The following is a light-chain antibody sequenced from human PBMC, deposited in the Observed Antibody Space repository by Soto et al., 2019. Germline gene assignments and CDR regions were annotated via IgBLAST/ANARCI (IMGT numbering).Light chain of an antibody. CDR2: EVS. V-gene: IGKV1-39*01. Sequence: DIQMTQSPSSLSASVGDRVTITCRASQNIDTYLNWYQQKAGKVPKLLIYEVSNLQSGVPSRFTGSGSGTDFTLTISSLQPEDFATYFCQQSYSTGTFGQGTKVDIK. CDR1: QNIDTY. CDR3: QQSYSTGT. J-gene: IGKJ1*01.